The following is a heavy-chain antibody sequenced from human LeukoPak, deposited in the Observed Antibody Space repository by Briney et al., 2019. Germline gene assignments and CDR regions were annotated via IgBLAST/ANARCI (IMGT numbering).Heavy chain of an antibody. CDR1: GFTFSSYA. D-gene: IGHD6-13*01. CDR3: ARAEGIAAHLDY. CDR2: ISYDGSNK. J-gene: IGHJ4*02. V-gene: IGHV3-30*04. Sequence: PGGSLRLSCAASGFTFSSYAMHWVRQAPGKGLEWVAVISYDGSNKYYADSVKGRFTISRDNSKNTLYLQMNSLRAEDTAVYYCARAEGIAAHLDYWGQGTLVTVSS.